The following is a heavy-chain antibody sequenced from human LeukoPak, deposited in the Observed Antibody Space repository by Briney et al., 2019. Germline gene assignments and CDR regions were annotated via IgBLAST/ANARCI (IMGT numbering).Heavy chain of an antibody. CDR2: INATSGDT. CDR1: GYSFTGYY. D-gene: IGHD6-19*01. CDR3: ARGFSDSSGWWGFADY. J-gene: IGHJ4*02. Sequence: ASVKDSSKHSGYSFTGYYMQAGRHAPRRRVGWMGWINATSGDTNYAQKFQGRVTMNRDTSISTVYMELGRLRSDDTDVYYCARGFSDSSGWWGFADYWGQGTLVTVSS. V-gene: IGHV1-2*02.